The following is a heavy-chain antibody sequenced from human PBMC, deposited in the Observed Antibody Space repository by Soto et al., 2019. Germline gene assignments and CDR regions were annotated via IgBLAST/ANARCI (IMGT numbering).Heavy chain of an antibody. V-gene: IGHV3-23*01. CDR2: ISGSGGST. Sequence: GGSLRLSCAASGFTFSSYAMSWVRQAPGKGLEWVSAISGSGGSTYYADSVKGRFTIARDNSKNTLYLQMNSLRAADAAVYYCAKDPLLKYSSSMGGCFDYWGQGTLVTVSS. J-gene: IGHJ4*02. D-gene: IGHD6-6*01. CDR3: AKDPLLKYSSSMGGCFDY. CDR1: GFTFSSYA.